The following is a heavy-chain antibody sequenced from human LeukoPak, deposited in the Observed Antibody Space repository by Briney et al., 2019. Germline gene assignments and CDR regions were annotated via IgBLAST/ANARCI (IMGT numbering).Heavy chain of an antibody. J-gene: IGHJ1*01. D-gene: IGHD5-12*01. Sequence: GGSLRLSCAASGFTVSSNYMSWVRQAPGKGLEWVSVIYSGGSTYSADSVKGGFTISRDSSKNTVYLQMNSLRAEDTAVYYWARVFSPSAGYQYCRHWGQGTLVTVSS. CDR3: ARVFSPSAGYQYCRH. CDR1: GFTVSSNY. V-gene: IGHV3-53*01. CDR2: IYSGGST.